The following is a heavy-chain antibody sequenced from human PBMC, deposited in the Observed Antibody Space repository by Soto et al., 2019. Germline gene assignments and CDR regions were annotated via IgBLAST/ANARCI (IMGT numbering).Heavy chain of an antibody. CDR2: ISAYNGNT. J-gene: IGHJ6*02. V-gene: IGHV1-18*04. D-gene: IGHD3-22*01. CDR1: GYTFTSYG. Sequence: ASVKVSCKASGYTFTSYGISWVRQAPGQGLEWMGWISAYNGNTNYAQKLQGRVTMTTDTSTSTAYMELRSLRSDDTAVYYCARDDYYDSSGSWAYYGMDVWGQGTTVTVS. CDR3: ARDDYYDSSGSWAYYGMDV.